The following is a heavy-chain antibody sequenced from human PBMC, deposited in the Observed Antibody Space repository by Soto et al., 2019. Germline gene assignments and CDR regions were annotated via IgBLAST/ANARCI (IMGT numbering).Heavy chain of an antibody. CDR3: ARTLYSYGPRFDY. CDR1: GDSISSYY. D-gene: IGHD5-18*01. Sequence: QVQLQESGPGLVKPSETLSLTCTVSGDSISSYYWSWIRQPPGKGLEWIGYIYYSGSTNYNPSLKSRVTISVDTSKNQSSLKLSSVTAADTAVYYCARTLYSYGPRFDYWGQGTLVTVSS. J-gene: IGHJ4*02. CDR2: IYYSGST. V-gene: IGHV4-59*01.